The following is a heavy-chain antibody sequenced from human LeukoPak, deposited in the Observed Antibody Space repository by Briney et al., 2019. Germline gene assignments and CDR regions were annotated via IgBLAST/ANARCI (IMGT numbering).Heavy chain of an antibody. CDR2: IYPGDSDT. Sequence: GESLKISCKGSGYSFTSYWIGWVRQMPGKGLEWMGIIYPGDSDTRYSPSFQGQVTISADKSISTAYLQWSSLQASDTAMYNCALPMPMVVTHRAFDIWGQGTKVTVSS. D-gene: IGHD4-23*01. V-gene: IGHV5-51*01. J-gene: IGHJ3*02. CDR3: ALPMPMVVTHRAFDI. CDR1: GYSFTSYW.